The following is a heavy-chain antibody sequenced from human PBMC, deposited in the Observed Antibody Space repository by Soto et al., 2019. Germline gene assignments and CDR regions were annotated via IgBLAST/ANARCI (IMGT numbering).Heavy chain of an antibody. J-gene: IGHJ4*02. CDR1: GFTFSNYA. CDR2: ISGSGGST. D-gene: IGHD7-27*01. Sequence: EVQLLESGGGLVQPGGSLRLSFAASGFTFSNYAMGWVRQAPGKGLEWVSAISGSGGSTYYADSVKGRFTISRDNSKNTLYLQMNSLGADDTAVYYCAKDREGSRNWGPFGYWGQGTLVTVSS. CDR3: AKDREGSRNWGPFGY. V-gene: IGHV3-23*01.